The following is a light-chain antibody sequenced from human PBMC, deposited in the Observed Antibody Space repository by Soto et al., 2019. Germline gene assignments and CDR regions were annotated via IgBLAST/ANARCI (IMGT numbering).Light chain of an antibody. CDR1: QSISRH. J-gene: IGKJ2*01. CDR3: QQSYIMPYS. Sequence: DIQMTQSPSSLSASVGDRVTITCRASQSISRHLSWYQSKPGKAPNVLIYGASSLHSGVPSRFSGGGSGTDFTLTISSLQPEDFATYYCQQSYIMPYSFGQGTKLEIK. V-gene: IGKV1-39*01. CDR2: GAS.